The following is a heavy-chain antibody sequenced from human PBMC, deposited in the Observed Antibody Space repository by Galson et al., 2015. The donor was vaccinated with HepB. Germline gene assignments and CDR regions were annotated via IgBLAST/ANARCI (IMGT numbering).Heavy chain of an antibody. D-gene: IGHD3-3*01. CDR1: GFTFSSYW. J-gene: IGHJ3*02. V-gene: IGHV3-7*01. Sequence: SLRLSCAASGFTFSSYWMSWVRQAPGKGLEWVANIKQDESEKYYVDSVKGRFTISRDNAKNSLYLQMNSLRAEDKAVYYCAKLDFSDAFDIWGQGTMVTVSS. CDR3: AKLDFSDAFDI. CDR2: IKQDESEK.